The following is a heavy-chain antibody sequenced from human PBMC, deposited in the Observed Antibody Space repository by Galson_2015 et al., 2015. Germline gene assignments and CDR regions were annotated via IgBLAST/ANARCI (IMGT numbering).Heavy chain of an antibody. D-gene: IGHD2-2*01. J-gene: IGHJ3*02. CDR1: GDSISSYY. Sequence: SETLSLTCTVSGDSISSYYWSWIRQPPGKGLECIGYIYSGGSTSYNPSLKSRVTISVDTSKNQFSLKVNSVTAADSAVYYCARHHTYCSSTSCYYDAFDIWGQGAMVTVSS. V-gene: IGHV4-59*01. CDR2: IYSGGST. CDR3: ARHHTYCSSTSCYYDAFDI.